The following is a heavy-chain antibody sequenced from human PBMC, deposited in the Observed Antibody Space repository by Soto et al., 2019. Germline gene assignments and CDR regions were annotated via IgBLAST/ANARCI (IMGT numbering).Heavy chain of an antibody. CDR1: GFPFSSYA. D-gene: IGHD3-16*01. V-gene: IGHV3-23*01. CDR2: ISGSGGRT. Sequence: SLRLSCVASGFPFSSYAMSWVLQTPGKGLEWVSGISGSGGRTYYADSVKGRFTISRDNSNNTLSLQMHILRVEDTAVYFCAKGGYYSLFDIWGQGTMVTVSS. CDR3: AKGGYYSLFDI. J-gene: IGHJ3*02.